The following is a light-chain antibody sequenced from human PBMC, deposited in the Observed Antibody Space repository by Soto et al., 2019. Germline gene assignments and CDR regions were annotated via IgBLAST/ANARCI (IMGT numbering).Light chain of an antibody. Sequence: QSALTQPASVSGSPGQSITISCTGTSSDVGGYNYVSWYQHHPGKAPKLMIYDVGNRPSGVSNRFSGSKSGNTASLTISGLQAEDEADYYCSSYTSSSTVVFGGATKLTVL. CDR1: SSDVGGYNY. CDR3: SSYTSSSTVV. J-gene: IGLJ2*01. V-gene: IGLV2-14*03. CDR2: DVG.